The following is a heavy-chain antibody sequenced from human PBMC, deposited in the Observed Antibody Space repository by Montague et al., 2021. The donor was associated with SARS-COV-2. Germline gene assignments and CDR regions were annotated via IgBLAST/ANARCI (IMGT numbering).Heavy chain of an antibody. Sequence: SETLSLTCTVSGGSITGYYWSWLRRSPGKGLEWIAYIYDGGAVXXXPSXXXRVTISTDTSKNQLSLKVNSVTAADTAVYYCVRDHTYGGPRGAYDIWGQGTVVTVSS. CDR2: IYDGGAV. CDR3: VRDHTYGGPRGAYDI. D-gene: IGHD4-23*01. CDR1: GGSITGYY. J-gene: IGHJ3*02. V-gene: IGHV4-59*01.